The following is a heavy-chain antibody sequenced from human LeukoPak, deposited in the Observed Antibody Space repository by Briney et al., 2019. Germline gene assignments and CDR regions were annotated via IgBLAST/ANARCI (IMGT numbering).Heavy chain of an antibody. CDR2: IIPIFGTA. D-gene: IGHD3-10*01. J-gene: IGHJ3*02. V-gene: IGHV1-69*06. CDR1: GGTFSSYA. Sequence: ASVKVSCKASGGTFSSYAISWVRQAPGQGLEWMGGIIPIFGTANYAQKFQGRVTITADKSTSTAYMGLSSLRSEDTAVYYCARQTMVRGVTDAFDIWGQGTMVTVSS. CDR3: ARQTMVRGVTDAFDI.